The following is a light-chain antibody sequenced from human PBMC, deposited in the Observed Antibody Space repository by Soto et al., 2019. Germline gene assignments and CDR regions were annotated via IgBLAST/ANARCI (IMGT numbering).Light chain of an antibody. CDR1: QSVSSSD. CDR3: HLYGASPPT. Sequence: EVVLTQSPGTLCLSPGERATLSCRASQSVSSSDLAWYQKTPGQAPRPLISGASGSATGIPDRFSASGSGTDFTLTISRLEPEDSAVFYCHLYGASPPTFGEGTKVDIK. V-gene: IGKV3-20*01. J-gene: IGKJ1*01. CDR2: GAS.